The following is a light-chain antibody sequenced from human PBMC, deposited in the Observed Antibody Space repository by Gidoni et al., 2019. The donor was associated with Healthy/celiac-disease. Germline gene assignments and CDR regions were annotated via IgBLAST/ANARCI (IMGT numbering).Light chain of an antibody. J-gene: IGKJ3*01. CDR3: QQYGSSPLFT. CDR2: GAS. V-gene: IGKV3-20*01. Sequence: EIVLTQSPGTLSLSPGERATLSCRASQSVSSSYLAWYQQKPGQAPRLLIYGASSRATGIPVRFSGSGSGTDFTLTISRLEPEDFAVYYCQQYGSSPLFTFXPXTKVDIK. CDR1: QSVSSSY.